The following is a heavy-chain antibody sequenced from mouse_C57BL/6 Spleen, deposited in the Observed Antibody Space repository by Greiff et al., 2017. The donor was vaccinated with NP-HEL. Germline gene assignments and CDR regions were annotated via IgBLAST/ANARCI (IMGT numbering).Heavy chain of an antibody. CDR2: IWRGGST. CDR3: AKNEGDGLYYYAMDY. V-gene: IGHV2-5*01. J-gene: IGHJ4*01. D-gene: IGHD2-3*01. CDR1: GFSLTSYG. Sequence: QVQLQQSGPGLVQPSPSLSITCTVSGFSLTSYGVHWVRQSPGKGLEWLGVIWRGGSTDYNVAFMSRLSITKDNSKSQVFFKMNSLQADDTAIYYCAKNEGDGLYYYAMDYWGQGTSVTVSS.